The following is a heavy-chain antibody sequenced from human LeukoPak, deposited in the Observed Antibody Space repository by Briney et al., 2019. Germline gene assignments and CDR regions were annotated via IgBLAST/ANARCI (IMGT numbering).Heavy chain of an antibody. CDR1: VYTFTSYG. D-gene: IGHD3-10*01. V-gene: IGHV1-18*01. CDR2: ISAYNGNT. J-gene: IGHJ6*02. Sequence: GASVTVSCKASVYTFTSYGISWVRQAPGQGLEWMGWISAYNGNTNYAQKLQGRVTMTTDTSTSTAYMELRSLRSDDTAVYYCARAIEVLWFGEHSYGMDVWGQGTTVTVSS. CDR3: ARAIEVLWFGEHSYGMDV.